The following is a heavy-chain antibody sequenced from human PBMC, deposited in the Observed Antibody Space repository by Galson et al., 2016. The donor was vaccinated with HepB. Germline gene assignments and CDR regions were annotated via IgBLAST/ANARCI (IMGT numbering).Heavy chain of an antibody. CDR2: VFHNGNT. D-gene: IGHD2-15*01. Sequence: LSLTCTVSGGSISSSNWWSWVRQPPGKGLEWIGDVFHNGNTNYKSSLKSRVTISVDKSKNQFSLNLTSVTAADTAVYYCARRLYCSGGSCYIFDSWGQGTLVTVSS. V-gene: IGHV4-4*02. CDR3: ARRLYCSGGSCYIFDS. J-gene: IGHJ4*02. CDR1: GGSISSSNW.